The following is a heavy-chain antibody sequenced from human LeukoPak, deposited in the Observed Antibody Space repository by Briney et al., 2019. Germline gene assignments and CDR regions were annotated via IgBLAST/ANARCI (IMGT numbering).Heavy chain of an antibody. D-gene: IGHD1-1*01. CDR3: ARDPSGYYYMDV. CDR1: GGSVTSDGYY. CDR2: MYYSGST. J-gene: IGHJ6*03. V-gene: IGHV4-31*03. Sequence: SQTLSLTCTVSGGSVTSDGYYWNWIRHLPGKGLEWIGNMYYSGSTYYNPSLKSRITISADTSKKQFSLNLTSVTAADTAVYYCARDPSGYYYMDVWGKGTTVTVSS.